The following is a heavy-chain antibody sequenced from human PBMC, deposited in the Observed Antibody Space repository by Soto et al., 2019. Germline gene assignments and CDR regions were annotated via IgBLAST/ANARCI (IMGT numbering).Heavy chain of an antibody. J-gene: IGHJ6*02. V-gene: IGHV4-59*08. Sequence: QVPLQESGPGLVKPSETLSLSCTVSGGSISSYYWSWIRQTPEKGLECIGYVNDNWGSNYNPSLKSRVAISRDTSKRQFSLNLTSVTATDPGVYYCPRQGFGALHGLVDVWAQGTTVTVSS. D-gene: IGHD3-10*01. CDR3: PRQGFGALHGLVDV. CDR1: GGSISSYY. CDR2: VNDNWGS.